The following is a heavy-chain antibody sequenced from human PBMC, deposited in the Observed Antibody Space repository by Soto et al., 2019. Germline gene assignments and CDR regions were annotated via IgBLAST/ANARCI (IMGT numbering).Heavy chain of an antibody. D-gene: IGHD3-10*01. CDR1: GFTFDDYG. Sequence: PGGFLRLSCAASGFTFDDYGMHWVRQAPGKGLEWVSGISWNTGRIAYADSVKGRFTISRDNAKNSLYLQMNSLRPEDSALYYCAKSAGSGSYSGIDYWGQGTVVTVSS. CDR3: AKSAGSGSYSGIDY. CDR2: ISWNTGRI. J-gene: IGHJ4*02. V-gene: IGHV3-9*01.